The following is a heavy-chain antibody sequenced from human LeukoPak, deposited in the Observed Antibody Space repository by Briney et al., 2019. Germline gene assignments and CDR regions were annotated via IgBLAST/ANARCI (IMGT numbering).Heavy chain of an antibody. V-gene: IGHV3-48*04. Sequence: GGSMRLSCAASGFTFSSYSMNWIRQAPGKGLEWVSYIGRSGTTIYYADSVKGRFTISRDNTQNSLYLQMNSLRAEDTAVYFCARASSSGYGISSGLAYWGQGTLVTVSS. J-gene: IGHJ4*02. CDR2: IGRSGTTI. CDR3: ARASSSGYGISSGLAY. CDR1: GFTFSSYS. D-gene: IGHD5-18*01.